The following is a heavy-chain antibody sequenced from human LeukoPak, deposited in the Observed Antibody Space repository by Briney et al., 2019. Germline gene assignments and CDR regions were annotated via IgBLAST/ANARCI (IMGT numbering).Heavy chain of an antibody. CDR2: INHSGST. V-gene: IGHV4-34*01. J-gene: IGHJ6*02. Sequence: PSETLSLTCAVYGGSFSGYYWSWIRQPPGKGLEWIGEINHSGSTNYNPPLKSRVTISVDTSKNQFSLKLSSVTAADTAVYYCARFRRYGSGSYRYYYYGMDVWGQGTTVTVSS. CDR3: ARFRRYGSGSYRYYYYGMDV. CDR1: GGSFSGYY. D-gene: IGHD3-10*01.